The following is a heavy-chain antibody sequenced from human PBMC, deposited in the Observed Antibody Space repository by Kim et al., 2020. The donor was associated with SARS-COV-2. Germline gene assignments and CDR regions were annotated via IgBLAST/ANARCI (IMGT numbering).Heavy chain of an antibody. J-gene: IGHJ4*02. D-gene: IGHD6-13*01. V-gene: IGHV4-34*01. CDR3: ARGVIAAAPVGY. CDR1: GRSFSGYY. CDR2: INHSGST. Sequence: SETLSLTCAVYGRSFSGYYWSWIRQPPGKGLEWIGEINHSGSTNYNPSLKSRVTISVDTSKNQFSLKLSSVTAPETAVYYCARGVIAAAPVGYWGQGTLVPVSS.